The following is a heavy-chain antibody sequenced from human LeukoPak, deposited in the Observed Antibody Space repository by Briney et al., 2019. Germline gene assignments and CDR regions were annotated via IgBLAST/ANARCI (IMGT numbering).Heavy chain of an antibody. CDR3: ARLTPYLSSSDAFDI. V-gene: IGHV1-2*03. Sequence: LGASVKVSCKASGYTFTDYYIHWVRQAPGQGLEWMGWINPNSGGTNYAQKFQGRVTMTRDTSISTAYMELSSLRSEDTAVYYCARLTPYLSSSDAFDIWGQGTMVTVSS. D-gene: IGHD6-6*01. J-gene: IGHJ3*02. CDR1: GYTFTDYY. CDR2: INPNSGGT.